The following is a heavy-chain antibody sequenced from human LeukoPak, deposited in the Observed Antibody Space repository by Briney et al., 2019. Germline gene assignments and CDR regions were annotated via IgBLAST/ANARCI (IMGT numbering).Heavy chain of an antibody. CDR3: AVGRDTATEFDY. V-gene: IGHV4-34*01. Sequence: SETLSLTCAVYGGSFSGYYWSWIRQPPGKGLEWIGEINHSGSTNYNPSLKSRVTISVDTSKNQFSLKPSSVTAADTAVYYCAVGRDTATEFDYWGQGTLVTVSS. D-gene: IGHD5-18*01. CDR1: GGSFSGYY. CDR2: INHSGST. J-gene: IGHJ4*02.